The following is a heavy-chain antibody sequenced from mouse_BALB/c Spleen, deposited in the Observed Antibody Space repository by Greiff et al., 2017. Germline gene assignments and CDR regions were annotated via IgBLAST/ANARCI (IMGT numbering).Heavy chain of an antibody. CDR2: ISSGGSYT. Sequence: EVQVVESGGGLVKPGGSLKLSCAASGFTFSSYAMSWVRQTPEKRLEWVATISSGGSYTYYPDSVKGRFTISRDNAKNTLYLQMSSLRSEDTAMYYCARRGYGNYFDYWGQGTTLTVSS. D-gene: IGHD2-10*02. V-gene: IGHV5-9-3*01. CDR3: ARRGYGNYFDY. J-gene: IGHJ2*01. CDR1: GFTFSSYA.